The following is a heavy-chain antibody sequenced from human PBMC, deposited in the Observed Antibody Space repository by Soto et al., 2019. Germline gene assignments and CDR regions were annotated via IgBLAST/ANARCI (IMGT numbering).Heavy chain of an antibody. CDR2: ISGSSSSI. V-gene: IGHV3-48*01. CDR1: GFTFSSYS. CDR3: AKISLRTNNFDF. D-gene: IGHD3-3*01. J-gene: IGHJ4*02. Sequence: GGSLRLSCAASGFTFSSYSMNWVRQAPGKGLEWVSDISGSSSSIYYADSVKGRFTISRDNSKNTLYLQMNSLRAEDTAIYYCAKISLRTNNFDFWGQGTLVTVSS.